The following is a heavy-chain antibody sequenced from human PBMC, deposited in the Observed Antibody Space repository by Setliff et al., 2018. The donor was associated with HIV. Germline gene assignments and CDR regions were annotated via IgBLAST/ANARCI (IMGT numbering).Heavy chain of an antibody. D-gene: IGHD3-10*01. CDR3: AREYYGSGSYYFFDY. J-gene: IGHJ4*02. CDR2: ISGGGSST. V-gene: IGHV3-23*01. CDR1: GFTFSSYA. Sequence: PGGSLRLSCAASGFTFSSYAMNWVRQAPGKGLEWVSAISGGGSSTYYADSVKGRFTISRDNSKNTLYLQMNSLRAEDTAVYYCAREYYGSGSYYFFDYWGQGTLVTVSS.